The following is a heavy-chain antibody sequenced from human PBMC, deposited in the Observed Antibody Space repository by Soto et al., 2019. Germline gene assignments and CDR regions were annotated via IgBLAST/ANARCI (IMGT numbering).Heavy chain of an antibody. CDR3: AALGVNFDH. Sequence: SVKVSCKASGFTFTMSAVQCVRQALGQRLEWIGWIGVGSGNRHYAQKFQERVTITRDMSTNTAYMELSSLRSEDTAVYYCAALGVNFDHWGQGTLVTVSS. CDR2: IGVGSGNR. V-gene: IGHV1-58*01. CDR1: GFTFTMSA. D-gene: IGHD2-8*01. J-gene: IGHJ4*02.